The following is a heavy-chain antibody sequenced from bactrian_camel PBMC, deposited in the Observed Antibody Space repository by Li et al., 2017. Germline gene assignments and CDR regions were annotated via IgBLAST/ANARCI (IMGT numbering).Heavy chain of an antibody. D-gene: IGHD6*01. J-gene: IGHJ4*01. CDR1: GVTGDTNC. Sequence: HVQLVESGGGSVQAGGSLRLSCAYSGVTGDTNCLGWFRQPPGKEREGLAAINSDDTTTYADSVKGRFTISRDSAKNTVYLQMNNLQPEDTATYYCAEGRGSRGEHCYSLNYWGQGTQVTVS. CDR3: AEGRGSRGEHCYSLNY. V-gene: IGHV3S53*01. CDR2: INSDDTT.